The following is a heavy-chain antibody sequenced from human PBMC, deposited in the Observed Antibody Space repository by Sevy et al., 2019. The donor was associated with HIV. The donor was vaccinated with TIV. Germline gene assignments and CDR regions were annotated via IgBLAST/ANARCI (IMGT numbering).Heavy chain of an antibody. CDR3: ANSRGRFDGSSGLYYAYSLDV. CDR1: GFIFKNYG. V-gene: IGHV3-30*18. D-gene: IGHD6-19*01. J-gene: IGHJ6*02. Sequence: GGSLRLSCAVSGFIFKNYGMHWVRQAPGKGLEWVALISNDGSDKSYADSVKGRLTISRDNSKDTLYLQMNSLRPEDTAVYYCANSRGRFDGSSGLYYAYSLDVWGQGTTVTVSS. CDR2: ISNDGSDK.